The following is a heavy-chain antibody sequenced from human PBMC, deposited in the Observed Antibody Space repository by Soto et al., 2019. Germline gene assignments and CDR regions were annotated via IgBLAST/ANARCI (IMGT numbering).Heavy chain of an antibody. CDR2: IYYSGST. V-gene: IGHV4-59*01. CDR3: ARSYSREPAVLS. CDR1: GGSISSYY. J-gene: IGHJ4*02. D-gene: IGHD1-26*01. Sequence: SETLSLTCTVSGGSISSYYWSWIRQPPGKGLEWIGYIYYSGSTNYNPSLKSRVTISVDTSKNQFSLKLSSVTAADTAVYYCARSYSREPAVLSWGQGTLVTVSS.